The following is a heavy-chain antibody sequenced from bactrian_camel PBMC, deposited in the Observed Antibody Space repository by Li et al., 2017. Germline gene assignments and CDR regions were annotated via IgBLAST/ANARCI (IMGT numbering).Heavy chain of an antibody. CDR2: IVGTKIT. V-gene: IGHV3S55*01. Sequence: QVQLVESGGGSVQAGGSLTLSCLASGYTVTAYCMGWVRQAPGKEREGVATIVGTKITSYADSVKGRFTISRDKTQNILYLQMNDLNPDDTGMYTCASSRYVGLCSLRHRFPYRGQGTQVTVS. J-gene: IGHJ4*01. CDR1: GYTVTAYC. D-gene: IGHD1*01. CDR3: ASSRYVGLCSLRHRFPY.